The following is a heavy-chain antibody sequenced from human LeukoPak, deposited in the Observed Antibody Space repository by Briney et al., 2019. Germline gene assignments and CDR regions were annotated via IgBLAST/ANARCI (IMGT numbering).Heavy chain of an antibody. CDR1: GFTFSSYG. J-gene: IGHJ3*02. CDR2: IWYDGSNK. CDR3: ARDTLLGHCSSTSCSVGANAFDI. V-gene: IGHV3-33*01. D-gene: IGHD2-2*01. Sequence: GGSLRLSCAASGFTFSSYGMHWVRQAPGKGLEWVAVIWYDGSNKYYADSVKGRFTISRDNSKNTLYLQMNSLRAEDTAVYYCARDTLLGHCSSTSCSVGANAFDIWGQGTMVTVSS.